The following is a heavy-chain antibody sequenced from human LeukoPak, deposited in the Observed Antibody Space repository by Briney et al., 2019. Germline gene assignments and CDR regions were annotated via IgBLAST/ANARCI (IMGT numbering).Heavy chain of an antibody. V-gene: IGHV3-30*18. CDR2: ISYDGSNK. J-gene: IGHJ4*02. D-gene: IGHD2-2*02. CDR1: GFTFSSYG. Sequence: GGSLRLSCAASGFTFSSYGMHWVRQAPGKGLEWVAVISYDGSNKYYADSVKGRFPISRDNSKNTLYLQMNSLRAEDTAVYYCAKGGYCSSTSCYTGAYFDYWGQGTLVTVSS. CDR3: AKGGYCSSTSCYTGAYFDY.